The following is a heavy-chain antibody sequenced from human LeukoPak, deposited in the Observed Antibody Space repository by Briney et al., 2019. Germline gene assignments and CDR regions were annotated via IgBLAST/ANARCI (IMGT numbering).Heavy chain of an antibody. Sequence: SVKVSCKASGGTFSSYAISWVRQAPGQGLEWMGGIIPIFGTANYAQKFQGRVTITADESTSTAYMELSSLRAEDTAVYYCARDLYSSSWGRGGYWGQGTLVTVSS. CDR3: ARDLYSSSWGRGGY. CDR1: GGTFSSYA. D-gene: IGHD6-13*01. V-gene: IGHV1-69*01. J-gene: IGHJ4*02. CDR2: IIPIFGTA.